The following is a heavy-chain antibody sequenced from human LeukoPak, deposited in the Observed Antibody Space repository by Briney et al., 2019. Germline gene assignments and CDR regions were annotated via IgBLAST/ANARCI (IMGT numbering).Heavy chain of an antibody. CDR1: GGSISSSSYY. CDR2: IYYSEST. D-gene: IGHD6-25*01. CDR3: ARHHRSGYYEVDY. Sequence: PSETLSLTCTVSGGSISSSSYYWGWIRQPPGRGLEWIGTIYYSESTSYSPSLKSRVTMSVDTSKNQFSLKLNSVTAADTAVYYCARHHRSGYYEVDYWGQGTLVTVSS. V-gene: IGHV4-39*01. J-gene: IGHJ4*02.